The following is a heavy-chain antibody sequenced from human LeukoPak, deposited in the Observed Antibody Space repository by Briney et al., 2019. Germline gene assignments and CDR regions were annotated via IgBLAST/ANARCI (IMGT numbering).Heavy chain of an antibody. CDR1: GYSLSDSS. CDR3: ARGPHRDCSGGSRYSFDF. Sequence: ASVRVSCKVSGYSLSDSSMHWVRQAPGKGLEWMGTFNPEDGETIYAQKFQGRVTITADESTSTAYMELSSLRSEDTAVYYCARGPHRDCSGGSRYSFDFWGQGTLVTVSS. CDR2: FNPEDGET. D-gene: IGHD2-15*01. J-gene: IGHJ4*02. V-gene: IGHV1-24*01.